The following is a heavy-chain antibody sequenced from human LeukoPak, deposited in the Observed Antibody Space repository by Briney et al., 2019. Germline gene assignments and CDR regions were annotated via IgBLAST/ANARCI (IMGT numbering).Heavy chain of an antibody. Sequence: ASVKVSCKVSGYTLTELSMHWVRQAPGKGLEWMGGFDPEDGETIYAQKFQGRVTMTEDTSTDTAYMELSSLNSDDTAVYYCARDVDNPRSPCSSTTCIDVWGQGTTVTVSS. CDR2: FDPEDGET. J-gene: IGHJ6*02. D-gene: IGHD2-2*01. CDR1: GYTLTELS. V-gene: IGHV1-24*01. CDR3: ARDVDNPRSPCSSTTCIDV.